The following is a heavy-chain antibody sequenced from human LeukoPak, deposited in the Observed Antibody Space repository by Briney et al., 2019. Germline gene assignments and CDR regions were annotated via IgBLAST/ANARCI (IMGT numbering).Heavy chain of an antibody. CDR1: GGSISSYY. CDR3: AREGTAGTNLNWFDP. Sequence: SETLSLTCTVSGGSISSYYWSWIRQPPGKGLEWIGYISYSGSTNFNPSLKSRVTISVDTSKNQFSLKLSSVTAADTAVYYCAREGTAGTNLNWFDPWAREPWSPSPQ. J-gene: IGHJ5*02. CDR2: ISYSGST. V-gene: IGHV4-59*01. D-gene: IGHD1-1*01.